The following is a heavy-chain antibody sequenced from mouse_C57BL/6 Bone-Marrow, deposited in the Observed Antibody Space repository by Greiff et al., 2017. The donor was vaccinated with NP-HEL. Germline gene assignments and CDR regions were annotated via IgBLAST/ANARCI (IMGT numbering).Heavy chain of an antibody. J-gene: IGHJ3*01. Sequence: QVHVKQSGAELARPGASVKLSCKASGYTFTSYGISWVKQRTGQGLEWIGEIYPRSGNTYYNEKFKGKATLTADKSSSTAYMELRSLTSEDSAVYFGAREKAIYYYGHFAYWGQGTLVTVSA. CDR1: GYTFTSYG. D-gene: IGHD1-1*01. V-gene: IGHV1-81*01. CDR3: AREKAIYYYGHFAY. CDR2: IYPRSGNT.